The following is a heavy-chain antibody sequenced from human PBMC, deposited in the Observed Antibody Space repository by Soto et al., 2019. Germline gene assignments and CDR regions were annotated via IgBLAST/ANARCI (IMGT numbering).Heavy chain of an antibody. D-gene: IGHD3-10*01. Sequence: QVQLVESGGGVVRPGTSLRLTCAASEFPFNTYAIHWVRQAPGKGLEWVALISYDGSNEYYADSVNGRFTISRDNSKNTAYLQMNSLRRDDTGVYYCARDPEGGASGSYLYDYGMDVWGQGTTVTVSS. CDR2: ISYDGSNE. CDR3: ARDPEGGASGSYLYDYGMDV. V-gene: IGHV3-30-3*01. CDR1: EFPFNTYA. J-gene: IGHJ6*02.